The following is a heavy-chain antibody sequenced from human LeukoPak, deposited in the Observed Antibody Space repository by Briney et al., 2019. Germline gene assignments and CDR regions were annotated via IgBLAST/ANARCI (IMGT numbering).Heavy chain of an antibody. CDR2: IYHSGST. D-gene: IGHD3-22*01. J-gene: IGHJ6*03. Sequence: SETLSLTCTVSGYSISSGYYWGWIRQPPGKGLEWIGSIYHSGSTYYNPSLKSRVTISVDTSKNQFSLKLSSVTAADTAVYYCARENYYDSSGYYYRYYYYYMDVWGKGTTVTVSS. CDR3: ARENYYDSSGYYYRYYYYYMDV. V-gene: IGHV4-38-2*02. CDR1: GYSISSGYY.